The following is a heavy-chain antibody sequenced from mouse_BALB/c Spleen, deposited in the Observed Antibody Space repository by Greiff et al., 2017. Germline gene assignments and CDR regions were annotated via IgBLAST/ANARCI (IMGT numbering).Heavy chain of an antibody. CDR1: GISITTGNYR. J-gene: IGHJ4*01. V-gene: IGHV3-5*02. CDR2: IYYSGTI. Sequence: DVQLQESGPGLVKPSQTVSLTCTVTGISITTGNYRWSWIRQFPGNKLEWIGYIYYSGTITYNPSLTSRTTITRDTSKNQFFLEMNSLTAEDTATYYCAREGYDYAMDYWGQGTSVTVSS. D-gene: IGHD2-2*01. CDR3: AREGYDYAMDY.